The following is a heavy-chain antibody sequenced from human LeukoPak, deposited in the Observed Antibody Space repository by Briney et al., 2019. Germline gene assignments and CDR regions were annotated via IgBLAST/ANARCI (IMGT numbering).Heavy chain of an antibody. CDR3: ARVGAVAGTNY. V-gene: IGHV4-39*07. J-gene: IGHJ4*02. CDR1: GDSISSSNYY. Sequence: SETLSLTCTVSGDSISSSNYYWGWIRQPPGKGLEWIGEIYHSGSTNYNPSLKSRVTISVDKSKNQFSLKLSSVTAADTAVYYCARVGAVAGTNYWGQGTLVTVSS. D-gene: IGHD6-19*01. CDR2: IYHSGST.